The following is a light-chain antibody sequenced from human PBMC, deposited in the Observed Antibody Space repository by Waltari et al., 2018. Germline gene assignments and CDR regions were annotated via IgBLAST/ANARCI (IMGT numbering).Light chain of an antibody. J-gene: IGLJ1*01. CDR3: YSTDSSSKGV. CDR2: EDN. CDR1: TLPRTY. V-gene: IGLV3-10*01. Sequence: SYELTQPPSVSVSPGQTARITCSGDTLPRTYAYWYQQKSGQAPVLVIFEDNNRPSGIPERFSGSISGTMATLTISGAQVEDEADYYCYSTDSSSKGVFGAGTKVTVL.